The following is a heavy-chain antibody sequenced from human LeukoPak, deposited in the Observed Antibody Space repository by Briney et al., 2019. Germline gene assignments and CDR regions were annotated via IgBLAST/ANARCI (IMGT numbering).Heavy chain of an antibody. V-gene: IGHV4-34*01. D-gene: IGHD3-10*01. CDR1: GGSFSGYY. CDR3: GRRRITMVRGPGFDY. CDR2: INHSRST. J-gene: IGHJ4*02. Sequence: PSETLSLTCAVYGGSFSGYYWSWIRQPPGKGLEWIGEINHSRSTNYNPYLKNRGTITVGTSKNQLPLQLIYVTGADDAVDYCGRRRITMVRGPGFDYWGQGTLVTVSS.